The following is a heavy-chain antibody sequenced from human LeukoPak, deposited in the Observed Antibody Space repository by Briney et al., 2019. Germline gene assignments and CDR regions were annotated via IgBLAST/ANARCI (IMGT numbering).Heavy chain of an antibody. V-gene: IGHV4-30-4*08. CDR2: IYYSGST. Sequence: SETLSLTCTVSGGSISSGDYYWSWIRQPPGKGLEWIGYIYYSGSTYYNPSLKSRVTISVDTSKNQFSLKLSSVTAADTAVYYCARTYSGSYYVFDYWGQGTLVTVSS. CDR3: ARTYSGSYYVFDY. CDR1: GGSISSGDYY. D-gene: IGHD1-26*01. J-gene: IGHJ4*02.